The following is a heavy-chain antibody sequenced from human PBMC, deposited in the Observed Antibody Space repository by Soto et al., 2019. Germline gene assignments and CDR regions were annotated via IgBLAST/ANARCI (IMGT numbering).Heavy chain of an antibody. D-gene: IGHD2-8*01. CDR1: GGSFSGYY. CDR2: INHSGST. Sequence: QVQLQQWGAGLLKPSETLSLTCAVYGGSFSGYYWSWIRQPPGKGLEWIGEINHSGSTNYNPSLMMRVPVNVGPAKNLFSREVRFGNTADRGVYLCERGRGGMVMVPGGGTGYYYYYYMDVWGKGTTFTVSS. V-gene: IGHV4-34*01. J-gene: IGHJ6*03. CDR3: ERGRGGMVMVPGGGTGYYYYYYMDV.